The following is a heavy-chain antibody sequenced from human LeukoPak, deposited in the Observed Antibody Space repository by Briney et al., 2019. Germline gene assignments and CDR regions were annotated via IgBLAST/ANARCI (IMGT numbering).Heavy chain of an antibody. Sequence: PGGSLRLSCVASGFTFSSYGMHWVRQAPGKGLEWVAFIRYDGSNKYYADSVKGRFTISRDNSKSTLYLQMNSLRAEDTAVYYCAKDLGPQLWSLDYFDYWGQGTLVTVSS. V-gene: IGHV3-30*02. CDR2: IRYDGSNK. J-gene: IGHJ4*02. D-gene: IGHD5-18*01. CDR1: GFTFSSYG. CDR3: AKDLGPQLWSLDYFDY.